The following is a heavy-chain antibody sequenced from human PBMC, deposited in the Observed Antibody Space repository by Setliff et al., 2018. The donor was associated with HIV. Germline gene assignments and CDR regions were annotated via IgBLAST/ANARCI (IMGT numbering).Heavy chain of an antibody. J-gene: IGHJ2*01. CDR1: GGSISSGDYY. CDR2: IYYSGST. CDR3: AAGLWFGEFSLWQYWHFDL. Sequence: LSLTCTVSGGSISSGDYYWSWIRQPPGKGLDWIGYIYYSGSTYYKPSLMSRGTISLDTSKNQFSLKLSSVTAADTAVYYCAAGLWFGEFSLWQYWHFDLWGRGTLVTVSS. D-gene: IGHD3-10*01. V-gene: IGHV4-30-4*08.